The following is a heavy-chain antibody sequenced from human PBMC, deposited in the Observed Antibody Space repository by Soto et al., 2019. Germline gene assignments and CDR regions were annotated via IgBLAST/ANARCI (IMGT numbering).Heavy chain of an antibody. J-gene: IGHJ4*02. CDR2: IRSKAYGGTT. CDR3: TRDHGNYFDY. Sequence: GGSLRLSCTASGFTFGDYAMSWVRQAPGKGLEWVGFIRSKAYGGTTEYAASVKGRFTISRDDSKSIAYLQMNSLKTEDTAVYYCTRDHGNYFDYWGQGTLVTVSS. V-gene: IGHV3-49*04. CDR1: GFTFGDYA.